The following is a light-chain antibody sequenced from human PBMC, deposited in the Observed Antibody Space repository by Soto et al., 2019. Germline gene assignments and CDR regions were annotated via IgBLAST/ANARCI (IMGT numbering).Light chain of an antibody. Sequence: QSALTQPASVSGSPGQSITISCTGTSSDVGNYNLVSWYQQHPGKAPKLMIYEVTKRPSGVSNRFSGSKSGNTASLTISGLQAEYEADYYCCSYATGGTYVFGTGTKLTVL. CDR3: CSYATGGTYV. CDR1: SSDVGNYNL. J-gene: IGLJ1*01. V-gene: IGLV2-23*02. CDR2: EVT.